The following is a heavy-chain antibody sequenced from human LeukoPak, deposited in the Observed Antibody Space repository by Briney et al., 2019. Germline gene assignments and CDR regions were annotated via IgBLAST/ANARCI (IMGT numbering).Heavy chain of an antibody. Sequence: SETLSLTCAVSGGSISSYYWTWIRQPAGKGLEWIGRIYSSGSTNYNPSLKSRVTMSVDTSKSQFSLKLSSVTAADTAVYYCARVGPAGDFDIWGQGTMVTVSS. J-gene: IGHJ3*02. CDR2: IYSSGST. CDR3: ARVGPAGDFDI. V-gene: IGHV4-4*07. CDR1: GGSISSYY.